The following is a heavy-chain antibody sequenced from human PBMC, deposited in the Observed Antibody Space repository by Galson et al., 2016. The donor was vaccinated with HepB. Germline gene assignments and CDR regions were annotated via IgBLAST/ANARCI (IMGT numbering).Heavy chain of an antibody. Sequence: SLRLSCAASGFTFSTYGMHWVRQAPGKGLEWVAVIWHDGSNKYYADSVKGRFTISRDSFTLYLQMNSLRAEDTAAYYCARDRLASGNHLDYWGQGTLVTVSS. CDR2: IWHDGSNK. V-gene: IGHV3-33*01. CDR3: ARDRLASGNHLDY. CDR1: GFTFSTYG. J-gene: IGHJ4*02. D-gene: IGHD4-23*01.